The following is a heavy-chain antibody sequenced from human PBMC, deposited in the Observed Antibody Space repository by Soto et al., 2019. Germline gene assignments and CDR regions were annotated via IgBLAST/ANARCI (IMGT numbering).Heavy chain of an antibody. J-gene: IGHJ4*02. CDR2: ISGSNGVT. Sequence: PGGSLRLSCAASGFTFSNYAMSWVRQAPGKGLEWVSAISGSNGVTYYADSVTGRFTISRDNSKNTLYLQMNSLRAEDTAVYYCAKGDLYYYDRGLDYWGPGTLVTVSS. D-gene: IGHD3-22*01. CDR1: GFTFSNYA. CDR3: AKGDLYYYDRGLDY. V-gene: IGHV3-23*01.